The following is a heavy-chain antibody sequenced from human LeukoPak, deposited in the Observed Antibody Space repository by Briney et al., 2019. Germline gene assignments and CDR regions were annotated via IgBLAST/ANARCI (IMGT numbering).Heavy chain of an antibody. CDR3: ARHTSYYGDLFDY. V-gene: IGHV3-21*04. CDR1: GFTFSSYS. Sequence: PGGSLRLSCAASGFTFSSYSMNWVRQAPGKGLEWVSSISSSSSYIYYADSVKGRFTISRDNAKNSLYLQMNSLRGEDTAVYYCARHTSYYGDLFDYWGQGTLVTVSS. D-gene: IGHD4-17*01. CDR2: ISSSSSYI. J-gene: IGHJ4*02.